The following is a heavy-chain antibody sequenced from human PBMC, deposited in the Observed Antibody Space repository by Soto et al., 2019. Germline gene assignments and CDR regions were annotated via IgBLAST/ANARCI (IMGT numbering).Heavy chain of an antibody. CDR3: ARAVVVYVTQYSSGWYYFDY. J-gene: IGHJ4*02. CDR2: INWNGGST. D-gene: IGHD6-19*01. CDR1: GFTFDDYG. Sequence: GGSLRLSCAASGFTFDDYGMSWVRQAPGKGLEWVSGINWNGGSTGYADSVKGRFTISRDNAKNSLYLQMNSLRAEDTALYYCARAVVVYVTQYSSGWYYFDYWGQGTLVTVSS. V-gene: IGHV3-20*04.